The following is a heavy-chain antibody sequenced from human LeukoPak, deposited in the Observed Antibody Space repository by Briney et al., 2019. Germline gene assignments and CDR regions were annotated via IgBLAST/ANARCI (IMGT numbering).Heavy chain of an antibody. D-gene: IGHD3-9*01. Sequence: SETLSLTCAVYGGSFSGYYWSWIRQPPGKGLEWIGEINHSGSTNYNPSLKSRVTISVDTSKNQFSLKLSSVTAADTAVYYCARGLIIRNILTGYGYYYCGMDVWGQGTTVTVSS. CDR2: INHSGST. J-gene: IGHJ6*02. CDR3: ARGLIIRNILTGYGYYYCGMDV. CDR1: GGSFSGYY. V-gene: IGHV4-34*01.